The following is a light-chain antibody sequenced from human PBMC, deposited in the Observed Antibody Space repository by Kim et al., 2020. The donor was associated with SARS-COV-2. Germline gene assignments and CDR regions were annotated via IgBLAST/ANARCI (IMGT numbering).Light chain of an antibody. CDR1: SLRSNY. V-gene: IGLV3-19*01. Sequence: SSELTQDPAVSVALGQTVRITCQGDSLRSNYASWYQQKPGQAPVLVHYGTSSRPSGIPDRFSGSSSGNTASLTITGAQAEDEADYYCHSRDSSTNHHVFGAGTKVTVL. CDR3: HSRDSSTNHHV. CDR2: GTS. J-gene: IGLJ1*01.